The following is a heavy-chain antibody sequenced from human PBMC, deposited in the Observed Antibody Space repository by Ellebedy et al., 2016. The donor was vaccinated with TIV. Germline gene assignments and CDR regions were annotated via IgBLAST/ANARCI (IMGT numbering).Heavy chain of an antibody. CDR2: ISMRADAI. Sequence: PGGSLRLSCVASGFTLSSYSMKWVRQAPGKGLEWISYISMRADAIYYADSVKGRFTISRDNAKNSLFLQMNSLRVEDTAFYYCARAEYGSGSFCDYWGQGTLVTVSS. V-gene: IGHV3-48*04. D-gene: IGHD3-10*01. J-gene: IGHJ4*02. CDR3: ARAEYGSGSFCDY. CDR1: GFTLSSYS.